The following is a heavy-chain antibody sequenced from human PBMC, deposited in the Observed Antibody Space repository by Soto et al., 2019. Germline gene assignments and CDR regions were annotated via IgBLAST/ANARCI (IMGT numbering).Heavy chain of an antibody. J-gene: IGHJ3*02. CDR1: GYTFTGYY. CDR2: INPNSGGT. CDR3: ARGHSYYSSTSYYNAFDI. D-gene: IGHD2-2*02. V-gene: IGHV1-2*04. Sequence: QVPLVQSGAEVKKPGASVKVSCKASGYTFTGYYMHWVRQAPGQGLEWMGWINPNSGGTNYAQKFQGWVTMTRDTSISTAYMELSRLRSDDTAVYYCARGHSYYSSTSYYNAFDIWGQGTMVTVSS.